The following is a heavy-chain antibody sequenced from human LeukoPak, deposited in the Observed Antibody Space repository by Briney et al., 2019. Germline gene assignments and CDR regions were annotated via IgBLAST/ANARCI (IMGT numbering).Heavy chain of an antibody. CDR2: TYYRSKWYY. Sequence: SQTLSLTCVISGDSVSSNSAAWNWIRQSPSRGLEWLGRTYYRSKWYYDYALSVKSRITINPDTSKNQFSLQLNSVTPDDTAVYYCARDGSSSWDFDYWGQGTLVTVSS. D-gene: IGHD2-15*01. J-gene: IGHJ4*02. CDR1: GDSVSSNSAA. V-gene: IGHV6-1*01. CDR3: ARDGSSSWDFDY.